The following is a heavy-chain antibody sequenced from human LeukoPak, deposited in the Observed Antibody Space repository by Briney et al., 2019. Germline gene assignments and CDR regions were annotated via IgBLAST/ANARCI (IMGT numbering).Heavy chain of an antibody. CDR3: AKSYSGSARGPSDI. CDR2: IGVGGTT. D-gene: IGHD1-26*01. CDR1: GFTFSSYG. V-gene: IGHV3-23*01. Sequence: GGSLRLSCVASGFTFSSYGMNWVRQAPGKGLEWVSGIGVGGTTYYADSVKGRFTISRDTSKNTLYLQMNSLRAEDTAVYYCAKSYSGSARGPSDIWGQGTMVTVSS. J-gene: IGHJ3*02.